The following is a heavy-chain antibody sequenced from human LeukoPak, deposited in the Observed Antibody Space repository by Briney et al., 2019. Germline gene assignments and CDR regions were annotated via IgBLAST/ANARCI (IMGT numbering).Heavy chain of an antibody. CDR1: GGSISSSSYY. D-gene: IGHD2-15*01. Sequence: SEALSLTCTVSGGSISSSSYYWGWIRQPPGKGLEWIGSIYYCGSTYYNPSLKSRVTISVDTSKNQFSLKLSSVTAADTAVYYCARHPIGYCSGGSCRPFDYWGQGTLVTVSS. J-gene: IGHJ4*02. V-gene: IGHV4-39*01. CDR3: ARHPIGYCSGGSCRPFDY. CDR2: IYYCGST.